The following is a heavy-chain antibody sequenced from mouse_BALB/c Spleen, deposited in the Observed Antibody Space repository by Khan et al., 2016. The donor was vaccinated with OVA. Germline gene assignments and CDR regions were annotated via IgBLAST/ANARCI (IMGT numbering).Heavy chain of an antibody. CDR2: ISYSGST. V-gene: IGHV3-2*02. J-gene: IGHJ3*01. CDR1: GYSITSDYV. CDR3: TRGRAN. D-gene: IGHD3-3*01. Sequence: EVQLQESGPGLVKPSQSLSLTCTVTGYSITSDYVWNWIRQFPGNKLEWMGYISYSGSTSYTPSLKSRLSITRDTSKNQFFLQLNSMGAEDPAAYYCTRGRANWGQGTLVTVSA.